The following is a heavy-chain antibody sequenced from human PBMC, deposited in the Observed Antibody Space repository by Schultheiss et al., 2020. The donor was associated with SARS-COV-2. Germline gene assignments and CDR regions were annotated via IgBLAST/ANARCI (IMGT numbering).Heavy chain of an antibody. CDR3: AHNWLELRTDYFDY. Sequence: SGPTLVKPTETLTLTCTVSGFSLSNARMGVSWIRQPPGKALEWLALIDWDDDKYYSTSLKTRLTISKDTSKNQVVLTMTNMDPVDTATYYCAHNWLELRTDYFDYWGQGTLVTVSS. V-gene: IGHV2-70*12. D-gene: IGHD1-7*01. CDR1: GFSLSNARMG. CDR2: IDWDDDK. J-gene: IGHJ4*02.